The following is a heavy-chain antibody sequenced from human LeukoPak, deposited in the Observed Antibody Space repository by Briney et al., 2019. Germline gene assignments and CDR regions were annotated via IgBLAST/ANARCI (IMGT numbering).Heavy chain of an antibody. CDR3: AKDTSIGKYCTNGVCAPFDY. Sequence: GGSLPLSCAGSGFTFSSYAMSWVRQAPGQGLEWVSVISDSGDYTSYADSVRGRFTMFRDNSRNTLYLQMISLRPEDTAVYYCAKDTSIGKYCTNGVCAPFDYWGQGTLVTVSS. D-gene: IGHD2-8*01. CDR1: GFTFSSYA. CDR2: ISDSGDYT. J-gene: IGHJ4*02. V-gene: IGHV3-23*01.